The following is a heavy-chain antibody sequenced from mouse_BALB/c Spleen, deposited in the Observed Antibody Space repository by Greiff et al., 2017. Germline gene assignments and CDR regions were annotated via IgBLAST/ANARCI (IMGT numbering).Heavy chain of an antibody. V-gene: IGHV1S137*01. CDR1: GYTFTDYA. CDR3: ARSGGNYEDCDY. D-gene: IGHD2-1*01. CDR2: ISTYYGDA. J-gene: IGHJ2*01. Sequence: VQLQQSGAELVRPGVSVKISCKGSGYTFTDYAMLWVKQSHAKSLEWIGVISTYYGDASYNQKFKGKATMTVDKSSSTAYMELARLTSEDSAIYYCARSGGNYEDCDYWGQGTTLTVSS.